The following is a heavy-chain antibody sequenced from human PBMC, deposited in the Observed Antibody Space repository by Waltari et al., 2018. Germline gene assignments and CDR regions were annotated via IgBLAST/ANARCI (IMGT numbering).Heavy chain of an antibody. D-gene: IGHD6-13*01. V-gene: IGHV4-31*03. CDR3: AREGAAAGKYYFDY. Sequence: QVQLQESGPGLVKPSQTLSLTCTVSGGSISSGGYYWRWNRQHPGKGLEWIGYIYYSGSTYYNPSLKSRVTISVDTSKNQFSLKLSSVTAADTAVYYCAREGAAAGKYYFDYWGQGTLVTVSS. J-gene: IGHJ4*02. CDR1: GGSISSGGYY. CDR2: IYYSGST.